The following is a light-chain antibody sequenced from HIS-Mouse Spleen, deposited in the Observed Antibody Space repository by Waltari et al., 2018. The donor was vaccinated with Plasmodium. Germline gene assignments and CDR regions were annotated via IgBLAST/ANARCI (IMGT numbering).Light chain of an antibody. CDR1: QIISSY. V-gene: IGKV1-39*01. Sequence: DIQMTQSASSLSASVGKRVTITCRASQIISSYLNWYQQKPGKAPNLLIYAASSLQSGVTSRFSGSGSGTDFTLTISSLQPEDFATYYDQESYSTWKFGQGTKVEIK. J-gene: IGKJ1*01. CDR2: AAS. CDR3: QESYSTWK.